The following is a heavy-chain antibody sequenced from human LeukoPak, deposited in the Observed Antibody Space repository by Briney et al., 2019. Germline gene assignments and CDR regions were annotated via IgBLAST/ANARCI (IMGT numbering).Heavy chain of an antibody. CDR1: GGTFSSYA. CDR3: ARDHRVVGLVVPAARDYYYGMDV. CDR2: IIPIFGTA. J-gene: IGHJ6*02. Sequence: GSSVKDSCKASGGTFSSYAISWVRQAPGQGLEWMGGIIPIFGTANYAQKFQGRVTITADESTSTAYMELSSLRSEDTAVYYCARDHRVVGLVVPAARDYYYGMDVWGQGTTVTVSS. V-gene: IGHV1-69*01. D-gene: IGHD2-2*01.